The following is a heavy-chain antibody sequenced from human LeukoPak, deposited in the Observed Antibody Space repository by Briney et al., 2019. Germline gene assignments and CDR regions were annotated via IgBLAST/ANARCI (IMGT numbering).Heavy chain of an antibody. V-gene: IGHV4-59*01. Sequence: PSETLSLTCTVSSGSFRTYYWSWIRQPPGKGLEWIGYIFYNEGTSYNPSLKSRVTISVDTSNNQLSLKVNSVTAADTAMYYCAIYRAAGSYNWFDPWGQGTLVTVSS. CDR3: AIYRAAGSYNWFDP. CDR2: IFYNEGT. D-gene: IGHD6-13*01. CDR1: SGSFRTYY. J-gene: IGHJ5*02.